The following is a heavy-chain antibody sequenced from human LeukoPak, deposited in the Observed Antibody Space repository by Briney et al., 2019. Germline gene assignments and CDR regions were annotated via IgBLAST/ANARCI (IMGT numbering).Heavy chain of an antibody. V-gene: IGHV3-9*01. CDR2: ITWNSGII. Sequence: GGSLRLSCAASGFTFDDYAMHWVRQAPGKGLEWVSGITWNSGIIAYADSEKGRFTISRDNARNSLYLQMNSLRAEDTALYYCVKGHQHFDWLSDYWGQGTLVTVSS. CDR3: VKGHQHFDWLSDY. J-gene: IGHJ4*02. D-gene: IGHD3-9*01. CDR1: GFTFDDYA.